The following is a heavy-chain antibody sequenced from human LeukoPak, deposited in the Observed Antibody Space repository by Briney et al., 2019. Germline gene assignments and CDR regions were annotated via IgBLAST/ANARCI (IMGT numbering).Heavy chain of an antibody. V-gene: IGHV3-48*04. D-gene: IGHD3-22*01. Sequence: PGGSLRLSCSTSGLRFSLYSFNWVRQAPGKGLEWVAYISTTSENIYYGDSVKGRFNISRDNARNLLYLQMKNLRAEDTAVYFCATYHDTTGYFKEAFEMWGQGTLVTVSS. CDR2: ISTTSENI. J-gene: IGHJ3*02. CDR1: GLRFSLYS. CDR3: ATYHDTTGYFKEAFEM.